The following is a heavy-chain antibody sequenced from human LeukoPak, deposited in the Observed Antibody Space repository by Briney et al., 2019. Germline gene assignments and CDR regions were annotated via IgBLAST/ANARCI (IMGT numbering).Heavy chain of an antibody. D-gene: IGHD1-26*01. V-gene: IGHV4-38-2*02. CDR1: GDSITTNYY. CDR2: VYHTGAT. J-gene: IGHJ4*02. Sequence: PSETLSLTCTVSGDSITTNYYWGWIRQPPGKGLEWFGSVYHTGATYYNPSRKSRVTISVDTSKNRFSLKLSSVTAADTAVYYCARSQWAREFDYWGQGILVTVSS. CDR3: ARSQWAREFDY.